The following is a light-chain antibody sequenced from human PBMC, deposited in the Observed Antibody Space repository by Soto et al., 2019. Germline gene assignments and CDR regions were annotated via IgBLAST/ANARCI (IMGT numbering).Light chain of an antibody. J-gene: IGKJ4*01. CDR1: QSVRSSY. V-gene: IGKV3-20*01. CDR2: GAS. Sequence: EIVLTQSPGTLSLSPGGRATLSCRASQSVRSSYLAWYQQRPGQAPRLLIFGASFRATGIPDRFSGSGSGTDFTLTISRLEPEEFAVYYCQHYGSPLTFGGATKVEIK. CDR3: QHYGSPLT.